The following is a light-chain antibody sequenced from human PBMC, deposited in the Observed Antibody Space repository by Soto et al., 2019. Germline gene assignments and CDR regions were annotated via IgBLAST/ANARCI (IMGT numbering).Light chain of an antibody. V-gene: IGLV2-8*01. Sequence: QSALTQPPSASGSPGQSVTISCTGTSSDVGNYDSVSWYQHHPGKAPQAVIYEANKRPSGVPDRFSGSKSGNTASLTVSGLQAEDEGDYSCSSYAGSNNYVFGTGTKVTVL. CDR3: SSYAGSNNYV. CDR1: SSDVGNYDS. J-gene: IGLJ1*01. CDR2: EAN.